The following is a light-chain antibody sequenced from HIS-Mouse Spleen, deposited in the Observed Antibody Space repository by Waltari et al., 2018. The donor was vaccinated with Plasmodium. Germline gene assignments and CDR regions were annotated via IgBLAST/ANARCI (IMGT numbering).Light chain of an antibody. V-gene: IGLV2-8*01. Sequence: QSALTQPPPASGSPGQSVTISCTGTSSYVGGYTYVPWYQQHPGKAPKLMIYEVSKRPSGVPDRFSGSKSGNTASLTVSGLQAEDEADYYCSSYTGSNNLVFGGGTKLTVL. CDR3: SSYTGSNNLV. J-gene: IGLJ2*01. CDR1: SSYVGGYTY. CDR2: EVS.